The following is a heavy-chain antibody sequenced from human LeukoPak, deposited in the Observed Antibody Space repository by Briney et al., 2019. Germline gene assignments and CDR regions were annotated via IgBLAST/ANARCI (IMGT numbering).Heavy chain of an antibody. J-gene: IGHJ5*02. CDR2: IYPGDSDT. V-gene: IGHV5-51*01. Sequence: GESLKISCKGSGYSFTSYWIGWVRQMPGKGLEWMGIIYPGDSDTRYSPSFQGQVTISADKSISTAYLQWSSLKASDTAMYYCARRGSNYYDSSDNWFDPWGQGTLVTVSS. CDR1: GYSFTSYW. D-gene: IGHD3-22*01. CDR3: ARRGSNYYDSSDNWFDP.